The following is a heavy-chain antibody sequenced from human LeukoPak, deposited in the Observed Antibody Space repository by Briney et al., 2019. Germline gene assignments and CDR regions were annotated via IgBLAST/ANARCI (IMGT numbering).Heavy chain of an antibody. CDR1: GGSISSSSYY. D-gene: IGHD3-10*01. CDR2: IYYSGST. J-gene: IGHJ6*03. V-gene: IGHV4-39*01. CDR3: ASVRRGFGESSKYYSYYYMDV. Sequence: SETLSLTCTVSGGSISSSSYYWGWIRQPPGKGLEWIGSIYYSGSTYYNPSLKSRVTISVDTSKNQFSLKLSAVTAADTAVYFCASVRRGFGESSKYYSYYYMDVWGNGTTVTISS.